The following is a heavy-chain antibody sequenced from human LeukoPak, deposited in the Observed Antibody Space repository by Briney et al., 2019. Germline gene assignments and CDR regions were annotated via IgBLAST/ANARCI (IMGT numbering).Heavy chain of an antibody. CDR2: IKQDGSEN. Sequence: GGSLRLTCAASGFDFTRLWMSWVRQATGKGLEWVANIKQDGSENYYVDSVKGRFTISRDNAKNSLYLQMSSLRAEDTAVYYCARDYSIGYWGQGTLVTVSS. CDR1: GFDFTRLW. J-gene: IGHJ4*02. V-gene: IGHV3-7*05. CDR3: ARDYSIGY. D-gene: IGHD4-11*01.